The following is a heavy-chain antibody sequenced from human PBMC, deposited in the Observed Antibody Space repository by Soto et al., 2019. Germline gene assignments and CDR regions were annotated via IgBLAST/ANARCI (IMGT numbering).Heavy chain of an antibody. V-gene: IGHV3-48*02. CDR2: ITSDTKTI. CDR1: GFRFSIYS. J-gene: IGHJ4*02. CDR3: ARSVEGHFDY. D-gene: IGHD6-19*01. Sequence: EVQLVESGGGLVQPGGSLRLSCAASGFRFSIYSMNWVRQAPGKGLEWSAYITSDTKTIKYADSVKGRFTISRDNDKNLVYLQMNSLRDEDTVVYYCARSVEGHFDYWGQGTVVTVST.